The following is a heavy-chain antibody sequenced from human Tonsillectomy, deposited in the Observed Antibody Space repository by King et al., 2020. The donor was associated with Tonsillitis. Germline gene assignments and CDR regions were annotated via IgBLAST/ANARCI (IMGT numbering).Heavy chain of an antibody. D-gene: IGHD2-2*01. CDR2: ISAYTGDT. CDR1: GYTFSSYG. CDR3: STVGYCSSTSCYVLSYYYYGMDV. J-gene: IGHJ6*02. V-gene: IGHV1-18*01. Sequence: VQLVESGAEVKKPGASVKVSCKTSGYTFSSYGISWVRQAPGQGLEWMGWISAYTGDTNYAQKLQGRVTMTTDTSTSTAYMELRSLRSDDTAVYYCSTVGYCSSTSCYVLSYYYYGMDVWVQGTTVTVSS.